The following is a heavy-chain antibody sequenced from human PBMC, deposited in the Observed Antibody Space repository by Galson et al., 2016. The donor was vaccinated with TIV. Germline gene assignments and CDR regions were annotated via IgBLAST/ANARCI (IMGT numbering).Heavy chain of an antibody. J-gene: IGHJ4*02. CDR2: IGSGGRAI. Sequence: SLRLSCAASGFIFSDYYMSWIRQAPGKGLEWIAYIGSGGRAIYYADSVKGRFTISRDNAKNSLYLQMNSLRADDTVMYYCARDCSGANCYTDPMYFDYWGQGTLVTVSS. CDR1: GFIFSDYY. D-gene: IGHD2-2*02. V-gene: IGHV3-11*01. CDR3: ARDCSGANCYTDPMYFDY.